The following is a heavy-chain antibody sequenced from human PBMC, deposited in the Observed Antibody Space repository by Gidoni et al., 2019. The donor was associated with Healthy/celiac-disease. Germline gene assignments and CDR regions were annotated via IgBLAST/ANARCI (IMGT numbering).Heavy chain of an antibody. CDR1: GFTFSSYS. D-gene: IGHD3-16*01. CDR2: ISSSSSYI. CDR3: ARVGGAGYPYGMDV. V-gene: IGHV3-21*01. Sequence: EVQLVESGGGLVKPGGSLRLSCAASGFTFSSYSMNWVRQAPGQGLELVSFISSSSSYIYYADSVNRLFTISRDNAKNSLYLQMNSLRADDTAVYYCARVGGAGYPYGMDVWGQGTTVTVS. J-gene: IGHJ6*02.